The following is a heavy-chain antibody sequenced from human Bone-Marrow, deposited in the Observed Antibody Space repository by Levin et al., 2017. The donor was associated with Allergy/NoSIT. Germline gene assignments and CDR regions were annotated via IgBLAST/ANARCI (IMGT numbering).Heavy chain of an antibody. CDR1: GYTFSAYY. D-gene: IGHD6-13*01. J-gene: IGHJ5*02. CDR3: ARGGYSSSWDSNNWFDP. Sequence: ASVKVSCTASGYTFSAYYIDWVRQAPGQGLEWVGSVNPSSGDTYYAHKFQGRVTMTRDTSITTVYMELASLESDDTAVYFCARGGYSSSWDSNNWFDPWGQGTLVTVSS. V-gene: IGHV1-2*07. CDR2: VNPSSGDT.